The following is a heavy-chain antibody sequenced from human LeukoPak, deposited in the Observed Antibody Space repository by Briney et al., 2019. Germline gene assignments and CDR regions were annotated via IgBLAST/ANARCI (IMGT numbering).Heavy chain of an antibody. CDR2: INPNSGGT. Sequence: ASVKVSCKASGYTFTGYYMHWVRQAPGQGLEWMGWINPNSGGTNYAQKFQGRVTMTRDTSISTAYMELSRLRSDDTAVYYCARGPNVVSQYLLWLYSGSYFAFDIWGQGTMVTVSS. CDR3: ARGPNVVSQYLLWLYSGSYFAFDI. J-gene: IGHJ3*02. V-gene: IGHV1-2*02. D-gene: IGHD1-26*01. CDR1: GYTFTGYY.